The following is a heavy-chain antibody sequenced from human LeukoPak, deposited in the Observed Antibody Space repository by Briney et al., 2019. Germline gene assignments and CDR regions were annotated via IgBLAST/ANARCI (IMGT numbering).Heavy chain of an antibody. CDR1: GFTFSYYS. CDR3: AKDLYSSGPFDY. J-gene: IGHJ4*02. D-gene: IGHD6-25*01. Sequence: PGGSLRLSCSASGFTFSYYSMNWVRQAPGKGLVWVSRINSDGSSTSYADSVKGRFTISRDNAKNTLYLQMNSLRAEDTALYYCAKDLYSSGPFDYWGQGTLVTVSS. V-gene: IGHV3-74*01. CDR2: INSDGSST.